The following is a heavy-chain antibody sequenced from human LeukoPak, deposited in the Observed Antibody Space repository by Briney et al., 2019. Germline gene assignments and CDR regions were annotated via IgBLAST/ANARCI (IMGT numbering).Heavy chain of an antibody. Sequence: GGSLRLSCAASGFTFSSYAMHWVRQAPGKGLEWVAVISYDGSNKYYADSVKGRFTISRDNSKNTPYLQMNSLRAEDTAVYYCARDLPDWGQGTLVTVSS. J-gene: IGHJ4*02. CDR3: ARDLPD. CDR1: GFTFSSYA. CDR2: ISYDGSNK. V-gene: IGHV3-30*01.